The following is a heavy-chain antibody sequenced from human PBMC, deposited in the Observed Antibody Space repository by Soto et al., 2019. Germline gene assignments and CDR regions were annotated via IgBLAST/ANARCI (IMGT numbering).Heavy chain of an antibody. CDR1: GFTFRTNP. D-gene: IGHD3-10*01. Sequence: GGSLRLSCVASGFTFRTNPMSRVRQAPGKGLEWVSGVSGSGAKTYYADSVKGRFTVSRDNSKNTLYLEMKSLRAEDTAVYYCAKDFQFGGSGTGYFDNWGQGTLVTVSS. CDR2: VSGSGAKT. J-gene: IGHJ4*02. CDR3: AKDFQFGGSGTGYFDN. V-gene: IGHV3-23*01.